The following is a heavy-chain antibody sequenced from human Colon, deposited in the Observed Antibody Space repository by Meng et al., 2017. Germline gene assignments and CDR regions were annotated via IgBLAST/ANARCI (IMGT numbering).Heavy chain of an antibody. CDR3: ARDGRLGFDY. D-gene: IGHD6-19*01. CDR1: GFTFSSYG. CDR2: IWSDGSNG. Sequence: GESLKISCAASGFTFSSYGMRWVRQAPGKGLEWVAIIWSDGSNGYYADSVNGRLTISRDNAKNTLYLQMISLRAADTAGDCCARDGRLGFDYWGQGTLVTVSS. J-gene: IGHJ4*02. V-gene: IGHV3-33*01.